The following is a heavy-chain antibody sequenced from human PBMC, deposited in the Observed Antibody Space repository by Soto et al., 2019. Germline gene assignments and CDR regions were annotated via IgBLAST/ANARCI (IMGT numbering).Heavy chain of an antibody. CDR2: LNWNSVTA. CDR3: AKDISGAYSDPNFDS. CDR1: GVSVDVSA. J-gene: IGHJ4*02. D-gene: IGHD1-26*01. Sequence: PCWSLRLASAACGVSVDVSAIPWVWQDPGKGLEWVSGLNWNSVTAGYGDSVRGRFSISRDNGKNALYLQMTSLRPEDTALYYCAKDISGAYSDPNFDSWGQGTLVTVSS. V-gene: IGHV3-9*01.